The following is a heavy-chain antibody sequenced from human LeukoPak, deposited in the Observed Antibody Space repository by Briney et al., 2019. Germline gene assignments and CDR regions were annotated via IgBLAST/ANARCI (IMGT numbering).Heavy chain of an antibody. J-gene: IGHJ3*02. CDR3: ARHVTGPGAFDI. CDR1: GGSLSSYY. D-gene: IGHD2/OR15-2a*01. Sequence: SETLSLTCTVSGGSLSSYYWSWIRQPPGKGLEWIGYVYYSGSTNYNPSLKSRVTISVDTSKNQFSLKLSSVTAADTAVYYCARHVTGPGAFDIWGQGTMVTVSS. CDR2: VYYSGST. V-gene: IGHV4-59*08.